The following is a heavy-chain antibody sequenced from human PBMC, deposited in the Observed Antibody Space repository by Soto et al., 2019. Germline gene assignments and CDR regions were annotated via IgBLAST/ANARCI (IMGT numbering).Heavy chain of an antibody. Sequence: GGSLRLSCAVSGFTFSSYGMHWVRQAPGKGLEWVAVIWFDGSNKYYADSVKGRFTISRDNSKNTLYLQMNSLRAEDTAVYYCARAYYYDSSGYESNFEYWGQGTLVTVSS. J-gene: IGHJ4*02. CDR3: ARAYYYDSSGYESNFEY. D-gene: IGHD3-22*01. CDR1: GFTFSSYG. CDR2: IWFDGSNK. V-gene: IGHV3-33*01.